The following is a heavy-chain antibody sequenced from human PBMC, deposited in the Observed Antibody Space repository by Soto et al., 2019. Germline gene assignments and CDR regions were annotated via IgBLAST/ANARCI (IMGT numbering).Heavy chain of an antibody. CDR3: ARGNWNYYYGFDV. CDR1: EFTFDKYY. V-gene: IGHV3-7*01. Sequence: GGSLRLSCAASEFTFDKYYMTWVRQAPGKGPEWVANIKPDGSEQYYVDSVKGRFTISRDDANNSLYLQMNSLRAEDTAVYFCARGNWNYYYGFDVWGQGTTVTV. D-gene: IGHD1-20*01. CDR2: IKPDGSEQ. J-gene: IGHJ6*02.